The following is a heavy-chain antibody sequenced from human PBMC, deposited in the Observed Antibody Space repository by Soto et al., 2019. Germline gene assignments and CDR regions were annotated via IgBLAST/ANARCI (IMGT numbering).Heavy chain of an antibody. J-gene: IGHJ6*02. V-gene: IGHV4-39*01. Sequence: SETLSLTCTVSGGSISSSSYYWGWIRQPPGKGLEWIGSIYYSGSTYYNPSLKSRVTISVDTSKNQFSLKLSSVTAADTAVYYCARRSGYDFWSGYGYYYYYGMDVWGQGTTVTV. D-gene: IGHD3-3*01. CDR2: IYYSGST. CDR3: ARRSGYDFWSGYGYYYYYGMDV. CDR1: GGSISSSSYY.